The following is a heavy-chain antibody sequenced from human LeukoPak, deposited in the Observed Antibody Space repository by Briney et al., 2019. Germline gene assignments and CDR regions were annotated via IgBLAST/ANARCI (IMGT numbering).Heavy chain of an antibody. CDR1: GFTFCSYW. D-gene: IGHD1-26*01. CDR2: INTDGSTT. CDR3: GRGYSGTYRVDY. J-gene: IGHJ4*02. V-gene: IGHV3-74*01. Sequence: GGSLILSFAASGFTFCSYWMHSVRQGPGKGLVWVSRINTDGSTTTYADSVKGRFTVSRDNAKNTLYLEMNSLRSEDTAVYFCGRGYSGTYRVDYWGQGTLVTVSS.